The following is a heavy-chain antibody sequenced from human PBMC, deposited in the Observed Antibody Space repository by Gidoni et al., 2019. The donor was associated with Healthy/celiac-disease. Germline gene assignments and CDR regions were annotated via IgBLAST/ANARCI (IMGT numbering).Heavy chain of an antibody. D-gene: IGHD5-12*01. V-gene: IGHV1-3*01. CDR2: INAGNGNT. Sequence: QVQLVQSGAEVKKPGASVKVSCTASGYTFTSYAMHWVRQAPGQRLEWMGWINAGNGNTKYSQKFQGRVTITRDTSASTAYMELSSLRSEDTAVYYCARGQYVDIVATILGWFDPWGQGTLVTVSS. CDR1: GYTFTSYA. J-gene: IGHJ5*02. CDR3: ARGQYVDIVATILGWFDP.